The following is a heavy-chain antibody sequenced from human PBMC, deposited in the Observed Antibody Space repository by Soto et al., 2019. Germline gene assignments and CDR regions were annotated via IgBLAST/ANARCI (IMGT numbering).Heavy chain of an antibody. Sequence: QVQLVQSGAEVKKPGSSVKVSCKASGGTFSSYAISWVRQAPGQGLEWMGGIIPIFGTANYAQKFQGRVTITADESTSTAYLELSSLRSEGTAVYYCAGDVGGSYFTRVNWFDPWGQGTLVTVSS. CDR2: IIPIFGTA. V-gene: IGHV1-69*01. J-gene: IGHJ5*02. CDR3: AGDVGGSYFTRVNWFDP. D-gene: IGHD1-26*01. CDR1: GGTFSSYA.